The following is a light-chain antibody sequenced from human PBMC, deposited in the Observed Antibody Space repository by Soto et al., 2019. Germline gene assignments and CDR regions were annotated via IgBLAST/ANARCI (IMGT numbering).Light chain of an antibody. CDR2: GAS. J-gene: IGKJ2*01. V-gene: IGKV3-20*01. CDR1: QSVSSNY. Sequence: EIVLTQSPGTLSLSPGERATLSCRASQSVSSNYLTWYQQKPGQAPRLLIYGASSRATGIPDRFSGSGSGTDFTLTINRLEPEDFAVYYCQQYGTSSMYTFGQGTKLXIK. CDR3: QQYGTSSMYT.